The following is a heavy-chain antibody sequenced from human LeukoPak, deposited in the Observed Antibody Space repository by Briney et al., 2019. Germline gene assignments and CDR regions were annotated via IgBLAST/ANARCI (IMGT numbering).Heavy chain of an antibody. CDR2: ISYDGSNK. Sequence: GRSLRLSCAASGFTFSRYAMHWVRQAPGKGLEWVAVISYDGSNKYYADSVKGRFTISRDNSKNTLYLQMNSLRAEDTAVYYCARSPRGNSSGWYNWFDPWGQGTLVTVSS. CDR3: ARSPRGNSSGWYNWFDP. J-gene: IGHJ5*02. D-gene: IGHD6-19*01. CDR1: GFTFSRYA. V-gene: IGHV3-30-3*01.